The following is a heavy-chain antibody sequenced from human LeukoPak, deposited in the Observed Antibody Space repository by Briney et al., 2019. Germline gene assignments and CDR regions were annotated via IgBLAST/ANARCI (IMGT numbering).Heavy chain of an antibody. CDR3: ARAPGGHYDFWSGYLKYYYYYYMDV. V-gene: IGHV4-59*11. CDR1: GGSISSHY. D-gene: IGHD3-3*01. J-gene: IGHJ6*03. Sequence: SETLSLTCTVSGGSISSHYWSWIRQPPGKGLEWIGYIYYSGSTNYDPSLKSRVTISVDTSKNQFSLKLSSVPAADTAVYYCARAPGGHYDFWSGYLKYYYYYYMDVWGKGTTVTISS. CDR2: IYYSGST.